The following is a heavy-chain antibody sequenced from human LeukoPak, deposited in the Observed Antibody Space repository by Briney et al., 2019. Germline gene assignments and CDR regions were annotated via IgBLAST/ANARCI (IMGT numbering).Heavy chain of an antibody. CDR3: ARAYGMDV. Sequence: GGSLRLSCVASGLTFSDYSMTWVRQAPGKGLFWVSRINPDGSSTNYADSVKGRFTISRDNAKNTLYLQMNSLRVEDTSVYYCARAYGMDVWGQGTTVTVSS. CDR1: GLTFSDYS. J-gene: IGHJ6*02. CDR2: INPDGSST. V-gene: IGHV3-74*01.